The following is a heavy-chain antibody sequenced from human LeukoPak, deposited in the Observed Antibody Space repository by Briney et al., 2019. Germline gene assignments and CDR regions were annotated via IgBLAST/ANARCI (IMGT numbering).Heavy chain of an antibody. J-gene: IGHJ4*02. Sequence: GGSLRLSCAASGFTFSNYWMSWVRQAPGKGLGWVANIKLDGSEKYYVDSVKGRFTISRDNAKNSLYLQMNGLRTEDTAAYYCSRGNDYGDPYPNDFWGQGTLVTVSS. D-gene: IGHD4-17*01. CDR3: SRGNDYGDPYPNDF. CDR1: GFTFSNYW. CDR2: IKLDGSEK. V-gene: IGHV3-7*03.